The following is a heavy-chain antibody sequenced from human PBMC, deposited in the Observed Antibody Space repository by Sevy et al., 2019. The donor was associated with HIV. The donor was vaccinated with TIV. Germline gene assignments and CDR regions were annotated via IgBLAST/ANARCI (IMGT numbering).Heavy chain of an antibody. CDR3: AKDSSSSSDGYYYYGMDV. CDR1: GFTFDDYT. D-gene: IGHD6-6*01. V-gene: IGHV3-43*01. J-gene: IGHJ6*02. CDR2: ISWDGGST. Sequence: GGSLRLSCAASGFTFDDYTMHWVRQAPGKGLEWVSLISWDGGSTYYADSVKGRFTISRDNSKNSLYLQMNSPRTEDTALYYCAKDSSSSSDGYYYYGMDVWGQGTTVTVSS.